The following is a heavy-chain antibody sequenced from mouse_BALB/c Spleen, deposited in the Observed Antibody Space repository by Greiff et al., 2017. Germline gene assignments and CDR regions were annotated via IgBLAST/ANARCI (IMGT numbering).Heavy chain of an antibody. CDR1: GFNIKDTY. CDR3: ARLSGYDGYLFDY. V-gene: IGHV14-3*02. CDR2: IDPANGNT. J-gene: IGHJ2*01. D-gene: IGHD2-3*01. Sequence: EVQLQQSGAELVKPGASVKLSCTASGFNIKDTYMHWVKQRPEQGLEWIGRIDPANGNTKYDPKFQGKATITADTSSNTAYLQLSSLTSEDTAVYYCARLSGYDGYLFDYWGQGTTLTVSS.